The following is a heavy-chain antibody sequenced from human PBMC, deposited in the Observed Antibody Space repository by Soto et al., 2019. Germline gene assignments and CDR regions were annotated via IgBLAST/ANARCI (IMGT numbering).Heavy chain of an antibody. D-gene: IGHD6-6*01. CDR2: IKQDGSEK. CDR3: ARDIPSTLKYRSDYFDY. Sequence: EVQLVESGGSLVQPGGSLRLSCAASGFAFSSYWMSWVRQAPGKGLEWVANIKQDGSEKYYVDSVKGRFTISRDNAKNSLYLQMNSLRAEDTAVYYCARDIPSTLKYRSDYFDYWGQGTLVTVSS. J-gene: IGHJ4*02. CDR1: GFAFSSYW. V-gene: IGHV3-7*01.